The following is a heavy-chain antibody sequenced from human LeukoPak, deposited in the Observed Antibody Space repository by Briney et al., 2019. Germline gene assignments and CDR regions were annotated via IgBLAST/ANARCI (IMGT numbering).Heavy chain of an antibody. CDR2: ISSSGSTI. Sequence: GGSLRLSCAASGFTFSDYYMSWIRQAPGKGLEWVSYISSSGSTIYYADSVKGRFTISRDNAKNSLHLQMNSLRAEDTAVYYCARAPAYCGGDCYSGGYFDYWGQGTLVTVSS. V-gene: IGHV3-11*01. J-gene: IGHJ4*02. CDR1: GFTFSDYY. CDR3: ARAPAYCGGDCYSGGYFDY. D-gene: IGHD2-21*02.